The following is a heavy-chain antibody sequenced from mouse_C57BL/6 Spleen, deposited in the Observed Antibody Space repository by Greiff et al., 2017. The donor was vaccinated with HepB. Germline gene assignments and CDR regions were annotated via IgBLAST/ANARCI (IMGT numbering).Heavy chain of an antibody. V-gene: IGHV1-50*01. J-gene: IGHJ3*01. CDR3: AGWSNYWAY. Sequence: QVQLQQSGAELVKPGASVKLSCKASGYTFTSYWMQWVKQRPGQGLEWIGEIDPSDSDTNYNQKFKGKATLTVDTSSSTAYMQLSSLTSEDSAVCYCAGWSNYWAYWGQGTLVTVSA. CDR1: GYTFTSYW. D-gene: IGHD2-5*01. CDR2: IDPSDSDT.